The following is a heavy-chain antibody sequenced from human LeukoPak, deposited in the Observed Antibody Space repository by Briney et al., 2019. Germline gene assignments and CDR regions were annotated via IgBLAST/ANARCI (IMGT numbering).Heavy chain of an antibody. J-gene: IGHJ4*01. Sequence: GGFLRLSCTASGFIFSSYWMSWVRQAPGKGLEWVANINQDGSENYYVDSVEGRFTISRDNAKNSLYLQMNSLRAEDTAMYYCARDTRGESDYWGHGTLVTVSS. CDR3: ARDTRGESDY. D-gene: IGHD2-2*01. CDR2: INQDGSEN. V-gene: IGHV3-7*01. CDR1: GFIFSSYW.